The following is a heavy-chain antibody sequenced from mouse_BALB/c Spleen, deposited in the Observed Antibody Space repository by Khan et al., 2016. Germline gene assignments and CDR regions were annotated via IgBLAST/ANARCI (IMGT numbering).Heavy chain of an antibody. J-gene: IGHJ2*01. CDR2: INPDSSTI. CDR1: GFDFSRYW. D-gene: IGHD1-1*01. Sequence: EVKLLESGGGLVQPGGSLKLSCAASGFDFSRYWMSWVRQAPGKGLEWIGEINPDSSTINYAPSLKGKFIISRDNAKNTLYLRRNKVSSEDTALYYCTRLYYYGCSDYLVPGTTLTVSS. V-gene: IGHV4-1*02. CDR3: TRLYYYGCSDY.